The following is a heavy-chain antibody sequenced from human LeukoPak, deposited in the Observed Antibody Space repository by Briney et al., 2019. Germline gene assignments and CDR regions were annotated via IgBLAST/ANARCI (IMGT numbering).Heavy chain of an antibody. V-gene: IGHV4-59*08. CDR2: VYGNGDT. D-gene: IGHD1-20*01. J-gene: IGHJ3*02. CDR3: ARHAYTWNDYFGSSGEVPGAFDI. Sequence: SETLSLTCTVSGGSIGSFYWSWIRQAPGKGPEWIANVYGNGDTNYNPSLRGRVSMSVATSSEQFSLRLRSVTAADTAVYYCARHAYTWNDYFGSSGEVPGAFDIWGQGTMVTVSS. CDR1: GGSIGSFY.